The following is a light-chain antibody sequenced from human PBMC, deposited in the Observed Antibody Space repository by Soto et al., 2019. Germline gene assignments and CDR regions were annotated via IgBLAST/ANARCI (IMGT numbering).Light chain of an antibody. V-gene: IGKV3-15*01. J-gene: IGKJ1*01. CDR2: GLS. CDR1: QRVXSN. CDR3: RQYKNWPTCT. Sequence: IGVTKSAVTLSVSPGESATLSCRASQRVXSNFAWYEEKPGQAPRLLGXGLSTRATGIPARFSGSGSGKEFTLTISGLQSEDFAVYDCRQYKNWPTCTFGQGTKVDI.